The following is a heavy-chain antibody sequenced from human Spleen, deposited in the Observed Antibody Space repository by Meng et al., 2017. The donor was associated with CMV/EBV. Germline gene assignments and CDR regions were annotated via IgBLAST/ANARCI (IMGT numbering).Heavy chain of an antibody. Sequence: ASVKVSCKASGYTFNGYYIHWVRQAPGQRLEWMGWINPYSGDTSYSQNFQGRVTTTTDSSITTAYMELSSLRSDDTAVYYCARDPHYCSATRCTNDAVDLWGQGTLVTVSS. CDR3: ARDPHYCSATRCTNDAVDL. CDR2: INPYSGDT. D-gene: IGHD2-2*01. CDR1: GYTFNGYY. J-gene: IGHJ3*01. V-gene: IGHV1-2*02.